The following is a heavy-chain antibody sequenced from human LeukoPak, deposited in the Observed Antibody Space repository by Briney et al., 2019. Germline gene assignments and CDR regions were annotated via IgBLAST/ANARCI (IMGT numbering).Heavy chain of an antibody. V-gene: IGHV4-38-2*02. J-gene: IGHJ6*03. CDR2: VYHSGST. CDR3: ARVLRDGYNYYYYYYYMDV. D-gene: IGHD5-24*01. CDR1: GYSISSGYY. Sequence: SETLSLTCTVSGYSISSGYYWGWIRQPPGKGLEWIGSVYHSGSTYYNPSLKSRVTISVDTSKNQFSLKLSSVTAADTAVYYCARVLRDGYNYYYYYYYMDVWGKGTTVTVSS.